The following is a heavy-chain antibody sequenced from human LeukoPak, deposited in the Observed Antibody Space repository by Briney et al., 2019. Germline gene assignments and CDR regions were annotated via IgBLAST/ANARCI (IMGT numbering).Heavy chain of an antibody. V-gene: IGHV4-59*01. Sequence: PSETLSLTCTVSGGSISSYYWSWIRQPPGKGLEWIGYIYYSGSTNYNPSLKSRVTISVDTSKNQFSLKLSSVTAADTAVYYCARTNGNTLSWEFDYWGQGTLVTVSS. J-gene: IGHJ4*02. D-gene: IGHD1-26*01. CDR2: IYYSGST. CDR3: ARTNGNTLSWEFDY. CDR1: GGSISSYY.